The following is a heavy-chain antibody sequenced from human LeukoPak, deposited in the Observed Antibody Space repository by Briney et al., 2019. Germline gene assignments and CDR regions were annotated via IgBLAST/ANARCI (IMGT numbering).Heavy chain of an antibody. CDR2: ISSSSSYV. CDR1: GFTLSSYR. V-gene: IGHV3-21*01. D-gene: IGHD5-18*01. CDR3: AKGYSYGTSPNDY. Sequence: GGSLRLSCAASGFTLSSYRMNWVRQAPGKGLEGFSSISSSSSYVYYADSVKGRFTISRDNAKTSLYLQMNSLRAEDTAVYYCAKGYSYGTSPNDYWGQGTLVTVSS. J-gene: IGHJ4*02.